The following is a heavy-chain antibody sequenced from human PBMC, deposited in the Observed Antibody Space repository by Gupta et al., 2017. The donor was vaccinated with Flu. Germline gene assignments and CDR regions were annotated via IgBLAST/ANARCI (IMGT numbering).Heavy chain of an antibody. CDR2: IYYSGST. V-gene: IGHV4-31*02. J-gene: IGHJ4*02. CDR3: AREEAAGFDY. Sequence: WSWIRQHPGKGLEWIGYIYYSGSTYYNPSLKGRVTISVDTSKNQFSLKLSSVTAADTAVYYCAREEAAGFDYWGQGTLVTVSS. D-gene: IGHD6-25*01.